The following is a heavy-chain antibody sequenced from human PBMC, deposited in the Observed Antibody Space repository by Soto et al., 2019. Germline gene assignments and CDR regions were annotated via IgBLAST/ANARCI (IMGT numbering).Heavy chain of an antibody. CDR2: IWNDGSTT. J-gene: IGHJ4*02. CDR1: GFDFRTSG. Sequence: GGSLRLSCATSGFDFRTSGMHWVRQVPGKGLEWVGMIWNDGSTTHFGDSVKGRFTVSRDNSKSTVYLQMNSLRAEDTAVYYCARDGSHYDVDYWGQGTQVTVS. V-gene: IGHV3-33*01. D-gene: IGHD4-4*01. CDR3: ARDGSHYDVDY.